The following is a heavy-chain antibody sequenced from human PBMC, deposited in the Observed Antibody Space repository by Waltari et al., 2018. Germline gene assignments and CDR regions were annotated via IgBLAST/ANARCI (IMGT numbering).Heavy chain of an antibody. Sequence: QVQLQESGPGLVKPSETLSLTCTVPRGSISSYYWTWIRQPPGKGLEWIGYIHYTGSTNYSPSLKSRVTISVATSKKQFSLNLSSVTAADTAVYYCARGKGLMGSLWFDPWGQGTLVTVSS. J-gene: IGHJ5*02. CDR2: IHYTGST. D-gene: IGHD2-8*01. V-gene: IGHV4-59*01. CDR1: RGSISSYY. CDR3: ARGKGLMGSLWFDP.